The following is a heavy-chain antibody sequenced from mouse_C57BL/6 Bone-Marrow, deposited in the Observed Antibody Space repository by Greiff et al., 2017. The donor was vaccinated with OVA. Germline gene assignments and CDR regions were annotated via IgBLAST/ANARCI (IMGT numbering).Heavy chain of an antibody. J-gene: IGHJ3*01. CDR3: ARSYYSNPAWFAY. CDR1: GFNIKDYY. V-gene: IGHV14-2*01. D-gene: IGHD2-5*01. Sequence: VQLKESGAELVKPGASVKLSCTASGFNIKDYYMHWVKQRTEQGLEWIGRIDPEDGETKYAPKFQGKATITADTSSNTAYLQLSSLTSEDPAVYYCARSYYSNPAWFAYWGQGTLVTVSA. CDR2: IDPEDGET.